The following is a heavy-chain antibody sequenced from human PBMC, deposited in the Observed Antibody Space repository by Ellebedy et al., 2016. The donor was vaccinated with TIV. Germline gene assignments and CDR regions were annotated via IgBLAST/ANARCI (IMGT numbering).Heavy chain of an antibody. CDR1: GFTFRSYS. J-gene: IGHJ4*02. Sequence: GGSLRLSCAASGFTFRSYSMNWVRQAPGKGLEWVSYISSSSSTIYYADSVKGRFTISRDNAKNSRYLQMNSLRDEDTAVYYCARGLTMYYFDYWGQGTLVTVSS. CDR3: ARGLTMYYFDY. D-gene: IGHD3-10*02. CDR2: ISSSSSTI. V-gene: IGHV3-48*02.